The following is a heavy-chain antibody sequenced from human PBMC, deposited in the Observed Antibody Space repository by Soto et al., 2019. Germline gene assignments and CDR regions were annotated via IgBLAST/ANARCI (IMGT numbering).Heavy chain of an antibody. Sequence: QVQLVQSGAEVKKPGSSVKVSCKASGGTFSSYAISWVRQAPGQGLEWMGGIIPIFGTANYAQKFESRVTITADEATSTAYMERSSLRSEDTAVYYCARDGFPGTVTRSYFDSWGQGTLVTVSS. V-gene: IGHV1-69*01. CDR1: GGTFSSYA. CDR3: ARDGFPGTVTRSYFDS. J-gene: IGHJ4*02. CDR2: IIPIFGTA. D-gene: IGHD4-17*01.